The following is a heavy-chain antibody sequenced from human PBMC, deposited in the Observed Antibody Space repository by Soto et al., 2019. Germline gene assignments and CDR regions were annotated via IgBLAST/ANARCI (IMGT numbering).Heavy chain of an antibody. CDR2: IYYSGST. CDR3: ARAYSGSYRDYYYYYGMDV. V-gene: IGHV4-59*01. Sequence: SETLSLTCTVSGGSISSYYWSWIRQPPGKXLEWIGYIYYSGSTNYNPSLKSRVTISVDTSKNQFSLKLSSVTAADTAVYYCARAYSGSYRDYYYYYGMDVWGQGTTVTVSS. J-gene: IGHJ6*02. CDR1: GGSISSYY. D-gene: IGHD1-26*01.